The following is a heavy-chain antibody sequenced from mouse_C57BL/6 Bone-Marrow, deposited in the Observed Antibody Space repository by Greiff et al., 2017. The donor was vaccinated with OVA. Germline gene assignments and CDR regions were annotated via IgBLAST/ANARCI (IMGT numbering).Heavy chain of an antibody. D-gene: IGHD1-2*01. CDR2: IDPSDSYT. CDR1: GYTFTSYW. Sequence: VQLQQPGAELVMPGASVKLSCKASGYTFTSYWMHWVKQRPGQGLEWIGEIDPSDSYTNYNQKFKGKSTLTVDTYPSTAYMPHSSLTSEDSAVYYGAKGLHYCGGSAYYFGGWGEGTTRTVSS. J-gene: IGHJ2*01. CDR3: AKGLHYCGGSAYYFGG. V-gene: IGHV1-69*01.